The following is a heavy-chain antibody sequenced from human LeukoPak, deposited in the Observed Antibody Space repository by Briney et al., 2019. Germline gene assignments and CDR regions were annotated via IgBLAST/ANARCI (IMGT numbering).Heavy chain of an antibody. Sequence: SETLSLTCAVYGGSFSGYYWSWIRQPPGKGLEWIGEINHSGSTNYNPSLKSRVTISVDTSKNQFSLKLSSVTAADTAVYYCARQWRSYCSSTSCYGTSFNYWGQGTLVTVSS. CDR1: GGSFSGYY. CDR3: ARQWRSYCSSTSCYGTSFNY. V-gene: IGHV4-34*01. CDR2: INHSGST. J-gene: IGHJ4*02. D-gene: IGHD2-2*01.